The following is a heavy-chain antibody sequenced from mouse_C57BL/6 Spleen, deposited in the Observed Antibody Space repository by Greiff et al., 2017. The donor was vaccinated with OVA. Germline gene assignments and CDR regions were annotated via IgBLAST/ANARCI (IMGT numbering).Heavy chain of an antibody. CDR2: IDPSDSET. CDR1: GYTFTSYW. J-gene: IGHJ1*03. Sequence: QVQLQQPGAELVRPGSSVKLSCKASGYTFTSYWMHWVKQRPIQGLEWIGNIDPSDSETHYNQKFKDKATLTVDKSSSTAYMQLSSLTSEDSAVYYCAREGIRVGDGTWYFDVWGTGTTVTVSS. CDR3: AREGIRVGDGTWYFDV. V-gene: IGHV1-52*01. D-gene: IGHD1-1*01.